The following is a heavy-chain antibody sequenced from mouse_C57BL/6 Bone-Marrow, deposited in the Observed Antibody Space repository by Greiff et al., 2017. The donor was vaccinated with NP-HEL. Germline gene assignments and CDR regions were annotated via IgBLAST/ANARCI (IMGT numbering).Heavy chain of an antibody. CDR1: EYEFPSHD. CDR3: ARHGSYEDGYPYFDV. CDR2: INSDGGST. J-gene: IGHJ1*03. D-gene: IGHD2-3*01. Sequence: EVQLQESGGGLVQPGESLKLSCESNEYEFPSHDMSWVRKTPEKRLELVAAINSDGGSTYYPDTMERRFIISRDNTKKTLYLQMSSLRSEDTALYYCARHGSYEDGYPYFDVWGTGTTVTVSS. V-gene: IGHV5-2*01.